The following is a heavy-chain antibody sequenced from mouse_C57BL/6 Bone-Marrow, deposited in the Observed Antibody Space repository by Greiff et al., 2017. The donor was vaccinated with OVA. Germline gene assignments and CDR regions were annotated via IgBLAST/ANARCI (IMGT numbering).Heavy chain of an antibody. V-gene: IGHV1-50*01. CDR1: GYTFTSYW. CDR2: IDPSDSYT. Sequence: QVQLQQPGAELVKPGASVKLSCKASGYTFTSYWMQWVKQRPGQGLEWIGEIDPSDSYTNYNQKFKGKATLTVDTSSSTAYMQLSSLTSEDSAVYYCARSRWLLRGAWFAYWGQGLWSLSLQ. D-gene: IGHD2-3*01. CDR3: ARSRWLLRGAWFAY. J-gene: IGHJ3*01.